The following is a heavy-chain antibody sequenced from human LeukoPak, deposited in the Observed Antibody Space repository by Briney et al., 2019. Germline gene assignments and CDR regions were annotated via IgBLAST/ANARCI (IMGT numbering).Heavy chain of an antibody. J-gene: IGHJ4*02. Sequence: SETLFLTCTVSGGSISSYYWSWIRQPPGKGLEWIGYIYYSGSTNYNPSLKSRVTISVDTSKNQFSLKLSSVTAADTAVYYCARSHYDILTGYFNDYWGQGTLVTVSS. CDR3: ARSHYDILTGYFNDY. V-gene: IGHV4-59*08. CDR1: GGSISSYY. D-gene: IGHD3-9*01. CDR2: IYYSGST.